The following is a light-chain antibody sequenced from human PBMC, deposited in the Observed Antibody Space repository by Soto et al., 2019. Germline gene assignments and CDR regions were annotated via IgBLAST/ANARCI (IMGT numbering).Light chain of an antibody. CDR2: GAS. CDR1: QSVSSSY. V-gene: IGKV3-20*01. Sequence: EIVLTQSPGTLSLSPGERATLSCRASQSVSSSYLAWYQQKPGQAPRLLIYGASSRATGIPDRFSGSGSGTDFTLTISRLEPEDFAVYHCQQYGPSPALTFGGGTKGEIK. CDR3: QQYGPSPALT. J-gene: IGKJ4*01.